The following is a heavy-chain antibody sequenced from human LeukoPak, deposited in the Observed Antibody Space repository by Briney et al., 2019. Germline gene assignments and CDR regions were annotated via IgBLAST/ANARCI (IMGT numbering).Heavy chain of an antibody. CDR1: GGSISSYY. D-gene: IGHD6-19*01. J-gene: IGHJ4*02. CDR2: INHSGST. V-gene: IGHV4-34*01. Sequence: SETLSLTCSVSGGSISSYYWSWIRQPPGKGLEWIGEINHSGSTNYNPSLKSRVTISVDTSKNQFSLKLSSVTAADTAVYYCARDTSSGWYYYWGQGTLVTVSS. CDR3: ARDTSSGWYYY.